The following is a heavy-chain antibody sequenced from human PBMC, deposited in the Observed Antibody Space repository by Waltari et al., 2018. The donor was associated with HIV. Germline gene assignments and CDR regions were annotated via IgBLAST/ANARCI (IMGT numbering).Heavy chain of an antibody. Sequence: EVQLVESGGGLVKPGGSLRLSCGASGFTLTNAWMTWVRQAPGKGLEGVGRIKSKSDGGTTDYAAPLKGRFIISRDDSNNTLYLQMNSLKSEDTAVYYCTTVSTLGYCSGGTCNWGQGTLVTVSS. J-gene: IGHJ4*02. V-gene: IGHV3-15*01. CDR2: IKSKSDGGTT. CDR3: TTVSTLGYCSGGTCN. CDR1: GFTLTNAW. D-gene: IGHD2-15*01.